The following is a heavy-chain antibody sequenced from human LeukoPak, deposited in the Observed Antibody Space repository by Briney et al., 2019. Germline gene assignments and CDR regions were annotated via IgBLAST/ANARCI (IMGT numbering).Heavy chain of an antibody. Sequence: EASVKVSCKASGYTFTTHGISWVRQAPGQGLEWMGWISVYNGNTNYAQKFQGRVTMTTDTSTSTAYMEVRTLRFDDTAVHYCVRDIGTSPYLHDYWGQGTLVTVSS. CDR3: VRDIGTSPYLHDY. CDR2: ISVYNGNT. V-gene: IGHV1-18*01. J-gene: IGHJ4*02. D-gene: IGHD6-13*01. CDR1: GYTFTTHG.